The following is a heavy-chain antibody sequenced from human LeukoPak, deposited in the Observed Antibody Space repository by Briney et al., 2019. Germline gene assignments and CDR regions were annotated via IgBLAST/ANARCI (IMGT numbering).Heavy chain of an antibody. V-gene: IGHV4-39*07. D-gene: IGHD2-2*01. CDR2: IYYSGFT. CDR1: GGSISSFSYY. J-gene: IGHJ4*02. Sequence: SETLSLTCTVSGGSISSFSYYWGWIRQPPGKGLEWIGSIYYSGFTYYSPSLASRVTISVDTSKNQFSLKLSSVTAADTAVYYCARGRVSGGGQIVVVPAASVGFDYWGQGTLVTVSS. CDR3: ARGRVSGGGQIVVVPAASVGFDY.